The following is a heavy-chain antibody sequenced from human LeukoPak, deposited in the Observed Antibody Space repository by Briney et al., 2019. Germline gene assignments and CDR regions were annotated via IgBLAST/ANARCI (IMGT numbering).Heavy chain of an antibody. D-gene: IGHD5-12*01. V-gene: IGHV4-4*07. CDR2: VYTSGTT. CDR1: GGSISGYF. Sequence: PSETLSLTCTVSGGSISGYFWTWIRQPVGKELEWIGRVYTSGTTYYNPSLESRVTISLDTFNNQFSLRVTSVTAADTAIYYCARGTEKTRISGYYSFDHWGRGLLVTVSS. J-gene: IGHJ4*02. CDR3: ARGTEKTRISGYYSFDH.